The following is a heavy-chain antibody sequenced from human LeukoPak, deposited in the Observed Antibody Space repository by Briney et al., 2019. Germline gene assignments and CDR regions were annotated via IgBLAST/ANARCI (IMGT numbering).Heavy chain of an antibody. V-gene: IGHV4-39*01. CDR1: GGSISSSSYY. CDR2: IYYSGTT. CDR3: ARRSTKENGFDF. J-gene: IGHJ4*02. D-gene: IGHD1-1*01. Sequence: SETLSLTCTVSGGSISSSSYYWGWLRQPPGEGLEWIGTIYYSGTTYYHPSLGSRVTISLDTSKNQFSLNLTSVTAADTAVYYCARRSTKENGFDFWGQGTLVTVSS.